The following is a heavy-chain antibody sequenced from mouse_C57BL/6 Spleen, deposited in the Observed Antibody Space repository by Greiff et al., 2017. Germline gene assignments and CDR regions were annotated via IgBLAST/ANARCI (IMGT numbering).Heavy chain of an antibody. CDR2: INPNYGTT. J-gene: IGHJ2*01. D-gene: IGHD1-1*01. Sequence: VQLKQSGPELVKPGASVKISCKASGYSFTDYNMNWVKQSNGKSLEWIGVINPNYGTTSYNQTLKGKDTLTVDQSSSTAYMQLNSLTSEDSAVYYCERGGTTVVAFYYFDYWGQGTTLTVSS. CDR3: ERGGTTVVAFYYFDY. V-gene: IGHV1-39*01. CDR1: GYSFTDYN.